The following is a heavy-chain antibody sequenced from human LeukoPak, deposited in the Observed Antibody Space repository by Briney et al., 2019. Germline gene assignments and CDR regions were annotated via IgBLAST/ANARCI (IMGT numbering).Heavy chain of an antibody. V-gene: IGHV1-18*04. J-gene: IGHJ6*03. CDR2: ISAYNGNT. D-gene: IGHD6-13*01. CDR1: GYTFTSYY. Sequence: GASVKVSCKASGYTFTSYYMHWVRQAPGQGLEWMGWISAYNGNTNYAQKLQGRVTMTADTSTSTAYMELRSLRSDDTAVYYCARSGTSLRHYYYYYYMDVWGKGTTVTISS. CDR3: ARSGTSLRHYYYYYYMDV.